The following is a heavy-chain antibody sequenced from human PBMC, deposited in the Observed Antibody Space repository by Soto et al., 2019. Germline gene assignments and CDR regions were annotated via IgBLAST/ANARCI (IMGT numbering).Heavy chain of an antibody. CDR3: ARGGAPITIFGVVMSWFDP. V-gene: IGHV4-59*01. J-gene: IGHJ5*02. CDR2: IYYSGST. Sequence: QVQLQESGPGLVKPSETLSLTCTVSGGSISSYYWSWIRQPPGKGLECIGYIYYSGSTNYNPSLKSRVTISVDMSKNQFSLKLSSVTAADTAVYYCARGGAPITIFGVVMSWFDPWGQGTLVTVSS. D-gene: IGHD3-3*01. CDR1: GGSISSYY.